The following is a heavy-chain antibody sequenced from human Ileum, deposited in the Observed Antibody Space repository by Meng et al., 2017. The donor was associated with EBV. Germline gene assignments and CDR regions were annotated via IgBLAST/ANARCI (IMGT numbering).Heavy chain of an antibody. J-gene: IGHJ4*02. CDR1: GYTFTAYY. Sequence: QVQLVQSGAEAKKPXASVGVSCKASGYTFTAYYIHWVRQAPGQGLEWMGRINTNNGDADYAQNFQDRVTMTSDRSLSTAYLELTSLTSGDAALYFCTRSGRYFDTLPNDYWGQGTLVTVSS. V-gene: IGHV1-2*06. D-gene: IGHD3-9*01. CDR2: INTNNGDA. CDR3: TRSGRYFDTLPNDY.